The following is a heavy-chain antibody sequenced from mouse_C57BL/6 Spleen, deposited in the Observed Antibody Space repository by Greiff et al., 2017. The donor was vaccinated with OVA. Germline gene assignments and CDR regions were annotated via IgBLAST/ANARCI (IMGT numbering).Heavy chain of an antibody. Sequence: VTLMESGPELVKPGASVKISCKASGYAFSSSWMNWVKQRPGKGLEWIGRIYPGDGDTNYNGKFKGKATLTADKSSSTAYMQLSSLTSEDSAVYFCARPVTGYFDYWGQGTTLTVSS. CDR3: ARPVTGYFDY. D-gene: IGHD4-1*01. CDR1: GYAFSSSW. J-gene: IGHJ2*01. CDR2: IYPGDGDT. V-gene: IGHV1-82*01.